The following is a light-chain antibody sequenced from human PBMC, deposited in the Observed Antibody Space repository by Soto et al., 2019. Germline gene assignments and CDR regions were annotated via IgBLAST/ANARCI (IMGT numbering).Light chain of an antibody. CDR3: GSIKRSSTSG. J-gene: IGLJ1*01. CDR1: SSDVGGFEY. V-gene: IGLV2-14*01. CDR2: DVT. Sequence: QSVLSQPASVSGSPGQSITISCTGTSSDVGGFEYVSWYQHQPGKAPKLIIYDVTKRPSGVSNRFSGSKSGNTASLTISGIQAEDEGAYYCGSIKRSSTSGLGTGTKV.